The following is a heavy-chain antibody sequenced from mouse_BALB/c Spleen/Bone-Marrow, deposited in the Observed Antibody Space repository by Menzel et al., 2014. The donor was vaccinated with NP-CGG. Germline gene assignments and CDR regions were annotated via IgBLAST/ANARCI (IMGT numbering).Heavy chain of an antibody. V-gene: IGHV1-54*01. CDR2: INPGSGIT. J-gene: IGHJ2*01. D-gene: IGHD2-14*01. Sequence: VKLQESGAELVRPGTSVKVSCKASGYAFTNFWIEWVKERPGQGLEWIGVINPGSGITNYNERFKGKATLTADKSSSTAYMQLSSLTSDDSAVYFCARRDYRYDVGPFGYWGQGTTLTVSS. CDR3: ARRDYRYDVGPFGY. CDR1: GYAFTNFW.